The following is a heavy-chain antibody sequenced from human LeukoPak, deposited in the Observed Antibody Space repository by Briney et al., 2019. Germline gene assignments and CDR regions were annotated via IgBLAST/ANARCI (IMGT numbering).Heavy chain of an antibody. CDR1: GGSFSGYY. V-gene: IGHV4-34*01. J-gene: IGHJ6*02. CDR3: AKGLGLYYYYGMDV. CDR2: IDHSGST. D-gene: IGHD5/OR15-5a*01. Sequence: SETLSLTCAVYGGSFSGYYWSWIRQPPGKGLEWIGEIDHSGSTNYNPSLKSRVTISVDTSKNQFSLKLSSVTAADTAVYYCAKGLGLYYYYGMDVWGQGTTVTVSS.